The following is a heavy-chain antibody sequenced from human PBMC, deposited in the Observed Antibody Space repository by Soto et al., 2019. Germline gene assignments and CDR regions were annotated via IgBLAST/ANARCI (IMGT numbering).Heavy chain of an antibody. CDR1: GFTFSSYG. V-gene: IGHV3-33*01. CDR2: IWYDGSNK. Sequence: LRLSCAASGFTFSSYGMHWVRQAPGKGLEWVAVIWYDGSNKYYADSVKGRFTISRDNSKNTLYLQMNSLRAEDTAVYYCARLEYSSSSGIDYWGQGTLVTVSS. J-gene: IGHJ4*02. CDR3: ARLEYSSSSGIDY. D-gene: IGHD6-6*01.